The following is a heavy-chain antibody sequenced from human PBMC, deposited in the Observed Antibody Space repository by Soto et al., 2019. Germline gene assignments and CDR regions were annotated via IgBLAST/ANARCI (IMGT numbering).Heavy chain of an antibody. CDR2: INHSGST. Sequence: PSETLSLTCAVYVGSFSVYYWSWIRQPPGKGLDLIGEINHSGSTNCNPSLKSRVTISVDTSKNQFSLKLSSVTAADTAVYYCARTNRLYSSSSWTYSYYYGMDVWGQGTTVTVSS. J-gene: IGHJ6*01. CDR1: VGSFSVYY. V-gene: IGHV4-34*01. D-gene: IGHD6-13*01. CDR3: ARTNRLYSSSSWTYSYYYGMDV.